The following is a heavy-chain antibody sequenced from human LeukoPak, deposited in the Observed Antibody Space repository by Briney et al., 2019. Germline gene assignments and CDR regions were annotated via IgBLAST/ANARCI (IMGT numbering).Heavy chain of an antibody. CDR3: ARGTVATGLDY. V-gene: IGHV3-21*01. D-gene: IGHD4-17*01. CDR1: GFTFSSYK. J-gene: IGHJ4*02. CDR2: ISNSSNYI. Sequence: GGSLRLSCAASGFTFSSYKMNWVRQAPGKGLEWVSSISNSSNYIYYADSVKGRFTISRDNAKNSLFLQMNSLRAEDTAVFYCARGTVATGLDYWGQGTLVTVFS.